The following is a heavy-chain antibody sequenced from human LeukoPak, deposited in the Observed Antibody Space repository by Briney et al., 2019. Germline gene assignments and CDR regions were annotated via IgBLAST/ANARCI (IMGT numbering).Heavy chain of an antibody. V-gene: IGHV1-69*04. CDR2: IIPILGIA. D-gene: IGHD3-3*01. CDR3: ARDLFWSGYYRAPGYSDY. Sequence: SVKVSCTASGGTFSSYTISWVRQAPGQGLECMGRIIPILGIANYAQKFQGRVTITADKSTSTAYMELSSLRSEDTAVYYCARDLFWSGYYRAPGYSDYWGQGTLVTVSS. CDR1: GGTFSSYT. J-gene: IGHJ4*02.